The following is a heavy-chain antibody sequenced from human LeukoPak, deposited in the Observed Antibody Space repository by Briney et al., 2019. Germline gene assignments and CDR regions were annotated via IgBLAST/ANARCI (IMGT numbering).Heavy chain of an antibody. CDR2: IHQSGST. Sequence: SETLSLTCTVSGASISSGGYYWSWIRQPPGKGLEWIGYIHQSGSTHYNPSLKSRVTISVDRSKNQFSLKVNSVTVADAAVYYCARDLDDSSGWYGGDYWGQGTLVTVSS. J-gene: IGHJ4*02. D-gene: IGHD6-19*01. CDR1: GASISSGGYY. V-gene: IGHV4-30-2*01. CDR3: ARDLDDSSGWYGGDY.